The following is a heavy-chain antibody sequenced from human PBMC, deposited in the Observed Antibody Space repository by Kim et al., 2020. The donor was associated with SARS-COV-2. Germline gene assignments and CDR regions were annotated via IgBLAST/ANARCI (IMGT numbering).Heavy chain of an antibody. J-gene: IGHJ4*02. D-gene: IGHD6-19*01. Sequence: YAQKFQGRVTMTRDTSTSTVYMELSSLRSEDTAVYYCARDTGSSGRPDDYWGQGTLVTVSS. V-gene: IGHV1-46*01. CDR3: ARDTGSSGRPDDY.